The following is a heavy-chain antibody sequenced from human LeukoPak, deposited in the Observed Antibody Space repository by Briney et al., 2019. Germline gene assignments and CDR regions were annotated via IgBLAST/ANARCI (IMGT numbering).Heavy chain of an antibody. Sequence: GASVRVSCKPSAYTFTGFYLHWVRQAPGQGLQWMGWINPKDGATKYSQSFRGRVTMTRDTSIDTAYMELSSLTSDDTAIYYCARPTHRLTVTTAIDYWGQGTLVTVSS. CDR1: AYTFTGFY. CDR2: INPKDGAT. D-gene: IGHD4-17*01. J-gene: IGHJ4*02. V-gene: IGHV1-2*02. CDR3: ARPTHRLTVTTAIDY.